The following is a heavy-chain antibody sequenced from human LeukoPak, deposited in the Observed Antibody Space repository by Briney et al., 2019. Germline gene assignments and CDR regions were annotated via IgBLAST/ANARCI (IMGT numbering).Heavy chain of an antibody. CDR2: IRYDGSNK. CDR3: VCIAVAEIDY. Sequence: GGSLRLSCAASGFTFSSYGMHWVRQAPGKGLEWVAFIRYDGSNKYYADSVKGRFTISRDNSKNTLYLQMNSLKTEDTAVYYCVCIAVAEIDYWGQGTLVTVSS. CDR1: GFTFSSYG. V-gene: IGHV3-30*02. D-gene: IGHD6-19*01. J-gene: IGHJ4*02.